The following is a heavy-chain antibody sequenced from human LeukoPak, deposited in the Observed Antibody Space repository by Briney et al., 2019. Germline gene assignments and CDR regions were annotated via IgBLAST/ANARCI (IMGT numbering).Heavy chain of an antibody. D-gene: IGHD3-16*01. V-gene: IGHV3-73*01. CDR3: TRAGDDYVWEDFDY. Sequence: GGSLKLSCAASGFTFSGSAMHWVRQASGKGLEWVGRIRSKANSYATAYAASVKGRFTISRDDSKNPAYLQMNSLKTEDTAVYYCTRAGDDYVWEDFDYWGQGTLVTVSS. J-gene: IGHJ4*02. CDR2: IRSKANSYAT. CDR1: GFTFSGSA.